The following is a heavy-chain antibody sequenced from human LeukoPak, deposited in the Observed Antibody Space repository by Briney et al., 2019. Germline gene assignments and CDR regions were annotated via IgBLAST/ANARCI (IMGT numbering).Heavy chain of an antibody. D-gene: IGHD3-3*01. Sequence: ASVTVSCTASGYTFTSYGISWVRQTPGQGLEWMGWISAYNGNTNYAQKLQGRVTMTTDTSTSTAYMELRSLRSDDTAVYYCAREGYYDFWSGYYTYYYYYGMDVWGQGTTVTVSS. CDR2: ISAYNGNT. CDR1: GYTFTSYG. V-gene: IGHV1-18*01. J-gene: IGHJ6*02. CDR3: AREGYYDFWSGYYTYYYYYGMDV.